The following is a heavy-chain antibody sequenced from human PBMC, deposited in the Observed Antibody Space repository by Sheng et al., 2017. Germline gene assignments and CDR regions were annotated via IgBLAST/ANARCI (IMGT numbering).Heavy chain of an antibody. CDR1: GFTFSSYA. CDR2: ISYDGSNK. D-gene: IGHD3-10*01. V-gene: IGHV3-30-3*01. CDR3: ARDSGFGYWYFDL. Sequence: QVQLVESGGGVVQPGRSLRLSCAASGFTFSSYAMHWVRQAPGKGLEWVAVISYDGSNKYYADSVKGRFTISRDNSKNTLYLQMNSLRAEDTAVYYCARDSGFGYWYFDLWGRGTLVTVSS. J-gene: IGHJ2*01.